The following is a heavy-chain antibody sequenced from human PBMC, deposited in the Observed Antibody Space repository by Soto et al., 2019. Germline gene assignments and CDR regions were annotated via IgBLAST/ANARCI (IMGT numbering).Heavy chain of an antibody. Sequence: SVKVSCKASGGTFSSYAISWVRQAPGQGLEWMGGIIPIFGTANYAQKFQGRVTITADESTSTAYMELSSLRSEDTAVYYCARDPAPRRDGYNLWGQGTLVTVSS. D-gene: IGHD5-12*01. CDR3: ARDPAPRRDGYNL. V-gene: IGHV1-69*13. J-gene: IGHJ4*02. CDR1: GGTFSSYA. CDR2: IIPIFGTA.